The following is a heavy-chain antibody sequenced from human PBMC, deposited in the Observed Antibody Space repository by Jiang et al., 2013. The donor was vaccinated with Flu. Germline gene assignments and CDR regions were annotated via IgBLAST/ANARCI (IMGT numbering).Heavy chain of an antibody. CDR3: ARGGDPVEMATFSLDY. CDR2: ISAYNGNT. J-gene: IGHJ4*02. V-gene: IGHV1-18*01. CDR1: GYTFTSNG. D-gene: IGHD5-24*01. Sequence: GASVKVSCKASGYTFTSNGISWVRQAPGQGLEWMGWISAYNGNTNYAQKLQGRVTMTTDTSTSTAYMELRSLRSDDTAVYYCARGGDPVEMATFSLDYWGQGTLVTVSS.